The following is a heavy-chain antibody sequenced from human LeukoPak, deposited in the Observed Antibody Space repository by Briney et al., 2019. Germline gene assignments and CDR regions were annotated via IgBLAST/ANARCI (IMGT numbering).Heavy chain of an antibody. CDR2: IYYSGST. J-gene: IGHJ6*03. CDR3: ARALELREGYYYYMDV. CDR1: GGSISSSSYY. Sequence: SETLSLTCTVSGGSISSSSYYWGWIRQPPGKGLEWIGSIYYSGSTYYNPSLKSRVTISVDTSKNQFSLKLSSVTAADTAVYYCARALELREGYYYYMDVWGKGTTVTVSS. D-gene: IGHD1-7*01. V-gene: IGHV4-39*01.